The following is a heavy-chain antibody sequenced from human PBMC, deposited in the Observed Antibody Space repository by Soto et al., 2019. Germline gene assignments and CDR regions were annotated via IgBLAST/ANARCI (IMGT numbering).Heavy chain of an antibody. CDR1: GGSVSSSSYY. CDR3: ARHSVSMVRGVAFDY. CDR2: IYYTEST. D-gene: IGHD3-10*01. Sequence: QLQLQESGPGLVKPSETLSLTCTVSGGSVSSSSYYWGWIRQPPGKGPEWIGSIYYTESTYYNPSRKSRVTISVDTSKNLFSLKLSSVTAADTAVYYCARHSVSMVRGVAFDYWGQGTLVTVSS. J-gene: IGHJ4*02. V-gene: IGHV4-39*01.